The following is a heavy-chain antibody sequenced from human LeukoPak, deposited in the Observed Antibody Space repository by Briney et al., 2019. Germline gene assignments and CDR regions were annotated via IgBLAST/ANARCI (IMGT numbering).Heavy chain of an antibody. CDR3: ARAIVLRGHQIFYGSGRLLYYFDY. Sequence: GASVKVSCKASGGTFSSYAINWVRQATGQGLEWMGWMNPNSGNTGYAQKFQGRVTITRNTSISTAYMELSSLRSEDTAVYYCARAIVLRGHQIFYGSGRLLYYFDYWGQGTLVTVSS. V-gene: IGHV1-8*03. D-gene: IGHD3-10*01. CDR1: GGTFSSYA. CDR2: MNPNSGNT. J-gene: IGHJ4*02.